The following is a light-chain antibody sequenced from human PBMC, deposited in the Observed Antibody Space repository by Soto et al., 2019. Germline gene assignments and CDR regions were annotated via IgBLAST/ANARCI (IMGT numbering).Light chain of an antibody. CDR2: AAS. Sequence: DIQMTQSPSSLSASVGDRVTITCRASQTIGFYLNWYLQRPGKAPKLLIYAASSLRGEVPSRFSGSGSRTDFTLTISSLQPEDFATYYCQQSYITLSSFGQGTKLEIK. CDR3: QQSYITLSS. V-gene: IGKV1-39*01. J-gene: IGKJ2*01. CDR1: QTIGFY.